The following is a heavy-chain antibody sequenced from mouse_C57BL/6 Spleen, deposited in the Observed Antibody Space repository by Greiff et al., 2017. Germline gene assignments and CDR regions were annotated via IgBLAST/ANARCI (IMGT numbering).Heavy chain of an antibody. V-gene: IGHV1-4*01. CDR2: INPSSGYT. CDR1: GYTFTSYM. Sequence: VQLQQSGAELARPGASVKMSCKASGYTFTSYMMHWVKQRPGQGLEWIGYINPSSGYTKYNQKFKDKATLTADKSSSTAYMQLSSLTSEDSAVYYCARQSSSYYFDYWGQGTTLTVSS. D-gene: IGHD1-3*01. CDR3: ARQSSSYYFDY. J-gene: IGHJ2*01.